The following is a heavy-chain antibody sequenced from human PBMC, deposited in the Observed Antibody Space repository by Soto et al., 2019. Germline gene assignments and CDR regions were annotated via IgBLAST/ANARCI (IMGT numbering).Heavy chain of an antibody. CDR3: GRGRSGQLVVFY. CDR2: IGPASGDT. V-gene: IGHV1-2*02. J-gene: IGHJ4*02. CDR1: GYTFTGHY. D-gene: IGHD3-10*01. Sequence: ASVKVSCKASGYTFTGHYIHGVLQAPGQGPEWMGDIGPASGDTRYAQKFQGRVTMTRDTSITTVYMELNNLSPDDTAVYYCGRGRSGQLVVFYWGQGTPVTVS.